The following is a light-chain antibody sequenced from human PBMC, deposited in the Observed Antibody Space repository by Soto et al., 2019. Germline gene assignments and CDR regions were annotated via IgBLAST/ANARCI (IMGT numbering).Light chain of an antibody. CDR3: SSYTTSYTQV. CDR2: EVS. V-gene: IGLV2-14*01. Sequence: QSALTQPASVSGSTGQSITISCTGSSSDVGGYNYVSWYQHHPGKVPKLMIYEVSNRPSGVSIRVSGSKYGNTASLSISGLQSEDEADYYCSSYTTSYTQVFGGGTKLTVL. CDR1: SSDVGGYNY. J-gene: IGLJ3*02.